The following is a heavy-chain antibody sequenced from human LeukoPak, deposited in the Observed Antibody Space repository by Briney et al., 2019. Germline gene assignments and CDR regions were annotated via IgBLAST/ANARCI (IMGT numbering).Heavy chain of an antibody. Sequence: GASVKVSCKASGYTFTSYGISWVRQAPGQGLEWMGWISAYNGNTNYAQKLQGRVTMTTDTSTSTAYMELRSLRSGDTAVYYCARDLGKFDSGSTFDYWGQGTLVTVSS. CDR3: ARDLGKFDSGSTFDY. J-gene: IGHJ4*02. D-gene: IGHD1-26*01. CDR1: GYTFTSYG. V-gene: IGHV1-18*01. CDR2: ISAYNGNT.